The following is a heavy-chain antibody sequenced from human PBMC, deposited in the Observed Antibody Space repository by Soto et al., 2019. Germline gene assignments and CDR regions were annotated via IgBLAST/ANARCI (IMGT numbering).Heavy chain of an antibody. J-gene: IGHJ4*02. D-gene: IGHD3-10*01. Sequence: ASVKVSCKASGYTFTSYGISWVRQAPGQGLEWMGWISAYNGNTNYAQKLQGRVTMTTDTSTSTAYMELRSLRSDDTAVYYCAREKDWYYYGSGSYSSDYWGQGTLVTVSS. CDR1: GYTFTSYG. V-gene: IGHV1-18*01. CDR2: ISAYNGNT. CDR3: AREKDWYYYGSGSYSSDY.